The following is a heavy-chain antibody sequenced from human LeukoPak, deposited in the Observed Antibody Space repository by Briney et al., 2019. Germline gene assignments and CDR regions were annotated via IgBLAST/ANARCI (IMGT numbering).Heavy chain of an antibody. D-gene: IGHD3-22*01. CDR3: ASSYYYDSSGYWGYFDY. CDR1: GGSISSSNW. V-gene: IGHV4-4*02. CDR2: IYHSGST. J-gene: IGHJ4*02. Sequence: PSETLSLTCAVSGGSISSSNWWSWVRQPPGKGLEWIGEIYHSGSTNYNPSLKSRVTISVDTSKNQFSLKLSSVTAADTAVYYCASSYYYDSSGYWGYFDYWGQGTLVTVSS.